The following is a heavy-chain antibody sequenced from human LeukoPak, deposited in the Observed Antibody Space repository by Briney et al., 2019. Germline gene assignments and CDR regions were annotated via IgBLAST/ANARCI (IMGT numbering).Heavy chain of an antibody. CDR1: GGSISSYY. Sequence: SETLSLTCTVSGGSISSYYWSWIRQPPGKGLEWIGEINHSGSTNYNPSLKSRVTISVDTSKNQFSLKLSSVTAADTAVYYCARRSRGYSYGCFDYWGQGTLVTVSS. CDR2: INHSGST. J-gene: IGHJ4*02. D-gene: IGHD5-18*01. V-gene: IGHV4-34*01. CDR3: ARRSRGYSYGCFDY.